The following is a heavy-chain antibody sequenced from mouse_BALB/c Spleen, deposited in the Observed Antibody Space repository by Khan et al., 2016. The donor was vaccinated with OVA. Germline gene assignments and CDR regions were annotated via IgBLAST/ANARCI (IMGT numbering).Heavy chain of an antibody. Sequence: QVQLQQSGAELARPGASVKLSCKASGYTFTDYYINWVKQRAGQGLEWIGEISPGSGDTYYNERFKGKATLTADKSSSTAYLQLSSLTSEALAVYFCPRRNYFGYTFAYWGQGTLVTVSA. D-gene: IGHD1-2*01. V-gene: IGHV1-77*01. CDR1: GYTFTDYY. J-gene: IGHJ3*01. CDR3: PRRNYFGYTFAY. CDR2: ISPGSGDT.